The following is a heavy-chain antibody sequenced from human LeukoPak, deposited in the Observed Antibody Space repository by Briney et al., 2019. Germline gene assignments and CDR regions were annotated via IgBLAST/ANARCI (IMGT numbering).Heavy chain of an antibody. V-gene: IGHV3-23*01. Sequence: GGSLRLSCAASGFIFGSYAMSWVRQAPGKGLEWVSTISGSGGSTYYADSVKGRFTISRDNSKNTLYLQMSSLRAEDTAVFYCAKGVCGDYEDFYYFDYWGQGTLVTVSS. CDR1: GFIFGSYA. CDR2: ISGSGGST. J-gene: IGHJ4*02. CDR3: AKGVCGDYEDFYYFDY. D-gene: IGHD4-17*01.